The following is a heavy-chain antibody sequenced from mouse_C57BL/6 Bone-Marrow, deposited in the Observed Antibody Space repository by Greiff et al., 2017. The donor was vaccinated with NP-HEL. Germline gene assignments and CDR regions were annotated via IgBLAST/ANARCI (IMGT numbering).Heavy chain of an antibody. J-gene: IGHJ4*01. D-gene: IGHD1-1*01. CDR3: ARTIHYSLAMDY. V-gene: IGHV1-39*01. Sequence: SGPELVKPGASVKISCKASGYSFTDYNMNWVKQSNGKSLEWIGVINPNYGTTSYNPQFQGKATLTVDQSSSTAYMQLNSLTSEDSAVYYCARTIHYSLAMDYWGQGTSVTVSS. CDR1: GYSFTDYN. CDR2: INPNYGTT.